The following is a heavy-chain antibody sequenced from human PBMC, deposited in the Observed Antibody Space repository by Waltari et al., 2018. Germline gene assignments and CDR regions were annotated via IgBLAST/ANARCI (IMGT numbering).Heavy chain of an antibody. CDR3: ARDNSYYYGSGSYYNWFDP. J-gene: IGHJ5*02. Sequence: QVQLVQSGAEVKKPGSSVKVSCKASGGTFSSSAISWVRQAPGQGLEWMGGIIPIFGTANYAQKFQGRVTITADESTSTAYMELSSLRSEDTAVYYCARDNSYYYGSGSYYNWFDPWGQGTLVTVSS. CDR2: IIPIFGTA. V-gene: IGHV1-69*12. CDR1: GGTFSSSA. D-gene: IGHD3-10*01.